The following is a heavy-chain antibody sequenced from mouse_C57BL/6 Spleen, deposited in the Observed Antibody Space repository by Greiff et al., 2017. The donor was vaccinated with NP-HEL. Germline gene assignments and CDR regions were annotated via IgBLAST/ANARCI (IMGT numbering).Heavy chain of an antibody. CDR2: IYWDDDK. Sequence: QVTLKVSGPGILQSSQTLCLTCSFSGFSLSTSGMGVSWIRQPSGKGLEGLAHIYWDDDKRSNPSLKSRLTISKDTSRNQLVLKITSVDTAGTATCYCARSLWDGFAYWGQGTLVTVSA. D-gene: IGHD4-1*01. J-gene: IGHJ3*01. CDR1: GFSLSTSGMG. CDR3: ARSLWDGFAY. V-gene: IGHV8-12*01.